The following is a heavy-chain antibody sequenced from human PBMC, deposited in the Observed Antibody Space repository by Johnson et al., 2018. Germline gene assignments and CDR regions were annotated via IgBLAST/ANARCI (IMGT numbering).Heavy chain of an antibody. J-gene: IGHJ6*02. CDR1: GFTFGDYA. D-gene: IGHD4-17*01. CDR2: IRSKAYGGTT. V-gene: IGHV3-49*05. Sequence: EVQLVETGGGLVKPGRSLRLSCTASGFTFGDYAMSWFRQAPGKGLEWVGFIRSKAYGGTTEYAASVKGRFTISRDDSKSIAYLQMNSLKTEDTAVYYGTRDKAYGDYGYYYYDGMGVWGQGTTVTVSS. CDR3: TRDKAYGDYGYYYYDGMGV.